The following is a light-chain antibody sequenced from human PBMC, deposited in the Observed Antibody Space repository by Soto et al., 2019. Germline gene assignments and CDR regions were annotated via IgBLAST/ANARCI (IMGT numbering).Light chain of an antibody. V-gene: IGKV2-28*01. J-gene: IGKJ5*01. CDR3: MQALQTPIT. Sequence: DIVMTQSPLSLPVTPGEPASISCRSSQSLLNSKGNNYLDWYLQKPGQSPQLLLYLASNRASGVPDRFSGSGSGTDFTLKISRVEAEDVGVYYCMQALQTPITFGQGTRLEIK. CDR1: QSLLNSKGNNY. CDR2: LAS.